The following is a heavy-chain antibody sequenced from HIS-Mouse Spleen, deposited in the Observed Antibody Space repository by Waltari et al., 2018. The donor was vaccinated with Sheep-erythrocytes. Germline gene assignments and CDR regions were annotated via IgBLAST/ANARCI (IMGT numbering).Heavy chain of an antibody. D-gene: IGHD1-26*01. J-gene: IGHJ4*02. CDR2: ISRISSYI. Sequence: EVQLVESGGGLVKPGGSLRLSCAASGFTFSSYSMNWVRQAPGKGLEWVSSISRISSYIYYADSVKGRFTISRDNAKNSLYLQMNSLRAEDTAVYYCARVASGATFDYWGQGTLVTVSS. CDR1: GFTFSSYS. V-gene: IGHV3-21*01. CDR3: ARVASGATFDY.